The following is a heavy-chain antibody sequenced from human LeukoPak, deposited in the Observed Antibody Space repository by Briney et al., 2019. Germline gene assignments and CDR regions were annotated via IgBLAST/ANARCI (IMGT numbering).Heavy chain of an antibody. D-gene: IGHD3-16*01. CDR3: ASAGEYSWSFAGAFDI. CDR1: GGSVSSYF. Sequence: SETLSLTCTVSGGSVSSYFWSWIRQPPGKGLEWIGYIYTSGSTNYNPSLRSRVTISVDTSKNQFSLNLSSVTAADTAVYYCASAGEYSWSFAGAFDIWGQGTMVTVSS. J-gene: IGHJ3*02. V-gene: IGHV4-4*08. CDR2: IYTSGST.